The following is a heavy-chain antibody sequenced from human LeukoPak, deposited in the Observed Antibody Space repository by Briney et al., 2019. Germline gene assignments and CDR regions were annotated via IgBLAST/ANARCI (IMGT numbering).Heavy chain of an antibody. CDR2: LDPNDGET. J-gene: IGHJ4*02. Sequence: ASVKVSCKVSGYTLSELSIHWVRQAPGKGLEWVGGLDPNDGETIYAQKFQGRVIMTEDTSTDTAYMELRSLRSDDTAMYYCASNTGSDSSGYAYWGQGTLVTVSS. V-gene: IGHV1-24*01. CDR3: ASNTGSDSSGYAY. D-gene: IGHD3-22*01. CDR1: GYTLSELS.